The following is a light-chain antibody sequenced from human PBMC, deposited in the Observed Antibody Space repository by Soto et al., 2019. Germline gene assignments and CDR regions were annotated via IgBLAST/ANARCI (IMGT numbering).Light chain of an antibody. Sequence: DIQMTQSPSTLSASLGDRVTLXCRASQPISTWLAWYQQRPGKAPNLLIYHASSLESGVPSRFSGSGSGTEFTLSISSLQPDDFGTYYCQQYDEHSITFGQGTRLEIK. CDR2: HAS. CDR3: QQYDEHSIT. V-gene: IGKV1-5*01. J-gene: IGKJ5*01. CDR1: QPISTW.